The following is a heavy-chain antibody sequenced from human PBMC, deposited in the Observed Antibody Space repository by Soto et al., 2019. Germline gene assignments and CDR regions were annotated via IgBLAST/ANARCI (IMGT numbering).Heavy chain of an antibody. Sequence: EXQLVESGXGLVXSGRSLRLSCAASGFIFNDYAMHWVXXXXXXGLQWVSGISWNSGIMGYADSVKGRFTISRDNAKXXXXXXXXXXXXXXXXXXXXXXXXXXXXXXXXSSFGPWGQGTLVTVSS. CDR2: ISWNSGIM. D-gene: IGHD6-6*01. J-gene: IGHJ5*02. V-gene: IGHV3-9*01. CDR1: GFIFNDYA. CDR3: XXXXXXXXXXXXSSFGP.